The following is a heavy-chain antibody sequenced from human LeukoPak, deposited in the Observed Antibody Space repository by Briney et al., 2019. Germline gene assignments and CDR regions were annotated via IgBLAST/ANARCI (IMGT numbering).Heavy chain of an antibody. J-gene: IGHJ4*02. Sequence: SGTLSLTCTVSGGSISRSNWWSWVRQPPGKGLEWIGEIHDTGSTNYNPPLKSRVTISVDTSKNQFSLKLSSVTAADTAVYYCARDDVWGQGTLVTVSS. CDR1: GGSISRSNW. V-gene: IGHV4-4*02. CDR3: ARDDV. CDR2: IHDTGST.